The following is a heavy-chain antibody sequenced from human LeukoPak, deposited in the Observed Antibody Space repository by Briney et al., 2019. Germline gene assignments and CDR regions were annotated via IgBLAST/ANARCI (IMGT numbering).Heavy chain of an antibody. Sequence: GGSLRLSCAASGFTFSSYGMHWVRQAPGKGLEWVAVIWYDGSNKYYADSVKGRFTISRDNSKNTLYLQMNSLRAEDTAVYYCARDCRRTMIVVVSPRRRCWFDPWGQGTLVTVSS. CDR1: GFTFSSYG. CDR3: ARDCRRTMIVVVSPRRRCWFDP. J-gene: IGHJ5*02. V-gene: IGHV3-33*01. CDR2: IWYDGSNK. D-gene: IGHD3-22*01.